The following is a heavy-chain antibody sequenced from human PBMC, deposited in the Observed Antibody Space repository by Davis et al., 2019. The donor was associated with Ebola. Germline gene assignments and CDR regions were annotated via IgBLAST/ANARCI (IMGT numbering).Heavy chain of an antibody. CDR3: ARGYWGSSSYYYFDY. CDR2: IYTSGST. Sequence: PSETLSLTCTVSGGSISSYYWSWIRQPAGKGLEWIGRIYTSGSTNYNPSHKSRVTMSVDTSKNQFSLKLSSVTAADTAVYYCARGYWGSSSYYYFDYWGQGTLVTVSS. D-gene: IGHD2-2*01. J-gene: IGHJ4*02. CDR1: GGSISSYY. V-gene: IGHV4-4*07.